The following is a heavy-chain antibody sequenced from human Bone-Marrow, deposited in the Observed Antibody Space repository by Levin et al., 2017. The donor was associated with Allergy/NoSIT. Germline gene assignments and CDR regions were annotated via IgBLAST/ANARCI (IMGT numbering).Heavy chain of an antibody. CDR1: GYSFTGHW. Sequence: GGSLRLSCQASGYSFTGHWIVWVRQMPGKGLEWMGSILPADFDTRYSPSFQGQVTISADKSINTAYLRWTSLKASDTAVYYCAVATKPFNDYTYGMDVWGHGTTVTVSS. D-gene: IGHD4-11*01. V-gene: IGHV5-51*01. CDR2: ILPADFDT. J-gene: IGHJ6*02. CDR3: AVATKPFNDYTYGMDV.